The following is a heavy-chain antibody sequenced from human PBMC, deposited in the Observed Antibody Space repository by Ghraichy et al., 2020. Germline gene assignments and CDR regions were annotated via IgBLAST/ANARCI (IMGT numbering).Heavy chain of an antibody. CDR2: ISSSGRTT. CDR1: GFTFSSYE. Sequence: GESLNISCAASGFTFSSYEMNWVRQAPGKGLEWVSYISSSGRTTYYADSVKGRFTISRDSAKNSLFLQMNSLRAEDTAVYYCAREADCSSTNCRLDGFDYWGQGTLVTVSS. J-gene: IGHJ4*02. D-gene: IGHD2-2*01. CDR3: AREADCSSTNCRLDGFDY. V-gene: IGHV3-48*03.